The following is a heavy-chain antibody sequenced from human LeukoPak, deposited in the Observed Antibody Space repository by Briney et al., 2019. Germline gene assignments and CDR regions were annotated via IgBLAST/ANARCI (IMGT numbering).Heavy chain of an antibody. CDR1: GYTFTSYD. CDR3: ARGRVGATLHVYYYYMDV. Sequence: GASVKVSCKASGYTFTSYDINWVRQATGQGLEWMGWMNPNSGNTGYAQKFQGRVTMTRNTSISTAYMELSSLRSEDTAVYYCARGRVGATLHVYYYYMDVWGKGTTVTISS. V-gene: IGHV1-8*01. J-gene: IGHJ6*03. CDR2: MNPNSGNT. D-gene: IGHD1-26*01.